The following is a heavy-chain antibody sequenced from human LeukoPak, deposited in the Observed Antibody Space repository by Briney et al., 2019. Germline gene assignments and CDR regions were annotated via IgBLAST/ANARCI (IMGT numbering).Heavy chain of an antibody. CDR3: ARAPARYCSSTSCRSFYYYGMDV. Sequence: PSETLSLTCAVYGGSFSGYYWSWIRQPPGKGLEWIGEINHSGSTNYNPSLKSRVTISVDTSKNQFSLKPSSVTAADTAVYYCARAPARYCSSTSCRSFYYYGMDVWGQGTTVTVSS. D-gene: IGHD2-2*01. J-gene: IGHJ6*02. CDR1: GGSFSGYY. V-gene: IGHV4-34*01. CDR2: INHSGST.